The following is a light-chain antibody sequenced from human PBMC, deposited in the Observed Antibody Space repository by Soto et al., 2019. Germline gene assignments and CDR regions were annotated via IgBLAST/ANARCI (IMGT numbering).Light chain of an antibody. J-gene: IGKJ4*01. Sequence: DIQMTQSPSTLSASVGDRVTITCRASQSSSSWLAWYQQKPGEAPKLLIYDASSRATGIPDRFSGGGSGTDFSLTISRLEPEDFAVYYCQQYGTSPTTFGGGTKIEIK. V-gene: IGKV1-5*01. CDR1: QSSSSW. CDR2: DAS. CDR3: QQYGTSPTT.